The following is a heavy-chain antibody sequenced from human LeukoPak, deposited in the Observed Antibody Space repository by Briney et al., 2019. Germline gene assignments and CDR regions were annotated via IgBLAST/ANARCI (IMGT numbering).Heavy chain of an antibody. V-gene: IGHV1-46*01. CDR3: ARKWSSRDWFDP. D-gene: IGHD2-8*01. J-gene: IGHJ5*02. CDR2: INPRGDAT. CDR1: GYIFTTYS. Sequence: ASVKVSCKASGYIFTTYSIHWVRQAPGQGLEWMGMINPRGDATIYAQKFQGRLTMTTDTSTTTVYMELSSLRSEDTGLYYCARKWSSRDWFDPWGQGTLVTVSS.